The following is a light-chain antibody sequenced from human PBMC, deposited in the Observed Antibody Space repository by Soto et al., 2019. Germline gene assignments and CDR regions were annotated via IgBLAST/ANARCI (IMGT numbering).Light chain of an antibody. CDR3: QKYDNAPFT. CDR1: QGIRDY. CDR2: GAS. J-gene: IGKJ3*01. V-gene: IGKV1-27*01. Sequence: DIQMTQSPSSLSASVGDRVTITCRASQGIRDYLAWYQQKPGKAPNLLIYGASSLQSGVPSRFSGSGSGTDFTLTISSLQPEDRAPYHCQKYDNAPFTSGHGTRVDI.